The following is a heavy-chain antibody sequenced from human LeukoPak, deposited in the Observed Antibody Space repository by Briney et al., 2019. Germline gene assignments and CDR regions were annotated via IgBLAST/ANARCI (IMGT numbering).Heavy chain of an antibody. V-gene: IGHV1-18*01. CDR1: GYTLTELS. Sequence: ASVKVSCKVSGYTLTELSMHWVRQAPGQGLEWMGRISTYTGNSDYAQKFQDRASMTRDTSTTTAYMELRNLRSDDTAVYYCARTMTTMTTHGELDFWGQGTLVTVSS. CDR3: ARTMTTMTTHGELDF. J-gene: IGHJ4*02. CDR2: ISTYTGNS. D-gene: IGHD4-17*01.